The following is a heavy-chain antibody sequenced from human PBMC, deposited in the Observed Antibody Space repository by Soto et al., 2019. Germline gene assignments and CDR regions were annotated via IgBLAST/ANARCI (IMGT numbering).Heavy chain of an antibody. D-gene: IGHD1-26*01. CDR1: GGSISSYY. CDR2: IYYSGST. CDR3: AREVEVGATTPPYYYYMDV. V-gene: IGHV4-59*01. J-gene: IGHJ6*03. Sequence: SETLSLTCTVSGGSISSYYWSWIRQPPGKGLEWIGYIYYSGSTNYNPSLKSRVTISVDTSKNQFSLKLSSVTAADTAVYYCAREVEVGATTPPYYYYMDVWGKGTTVTVSS.